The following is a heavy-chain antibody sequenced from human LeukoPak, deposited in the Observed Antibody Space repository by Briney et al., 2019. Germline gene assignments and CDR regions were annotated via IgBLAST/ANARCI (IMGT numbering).Heavy chain of an antibody. Sequence: PSETLSLTCTVSGGSISSSSYYWGWVRQPPGKGLEWIGNIFYSGSTYYNPSLKSRVTISVDTSKNQFSLKLNSVTAADTALYYCARQRDTARVGAFDVWGQGAMVIVSS. CDR1: GGSISSSSYY. D-gene: IGHD5-18*01. V-gene: IGHV4-39*01. J-gene: IGHJ3*01. CDR3: ARQRDTARVGAFDV. CDR2: IFYSGST.